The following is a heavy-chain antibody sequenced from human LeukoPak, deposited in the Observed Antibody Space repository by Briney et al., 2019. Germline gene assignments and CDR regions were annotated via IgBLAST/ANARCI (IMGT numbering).Heavy chain of an antibody. J-gene: IGHJ6*03. CDR2: IKQDGSEK. CDR3: AREFRGSDILTGYYTDRYYYCYMDV. V-gene: IGHV3-7*01. CDR1: GFTFSSYA. D-gene: IGHD3-9*01. Sequence: PGGSLRLSCAASGFTFSSYAMSWVRQAPGKGLEWVANIKQDGSEKYYVDSVKGRFTISRDNAKNSLYLQMNTLSAEDTAVYYCAREFRGSDILTGYYTDRYYYCYMDVWGKGTTVTVSS.